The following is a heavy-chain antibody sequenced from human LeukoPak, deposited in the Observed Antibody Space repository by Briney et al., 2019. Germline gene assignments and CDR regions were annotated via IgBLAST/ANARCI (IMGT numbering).Heavy chain of an antibody. D-gene: IGHD2-21*01. CDR3: ARAPDSDCGGDCYPDWYFDL. Sequence: ASVKVSCKASGGTFSSYAISWVRQAPGQGLEWMGGIIPIFGTANYAQKFQGRVTITADESTSTAYMELSSLRSEDTAVYYCARAPDSDCGGDCYPDWYFDLWGRGTLVTVSS. V-gene: IGHV1-69*13. J-gene: IGHJ2*01. CDR1: GGTFSSYA. CDR2: IIPIFGTA.